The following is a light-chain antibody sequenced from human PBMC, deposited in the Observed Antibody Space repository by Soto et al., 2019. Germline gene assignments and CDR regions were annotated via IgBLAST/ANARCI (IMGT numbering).Light chain of an antibody. CDR2: AAS. V-gene: IGKV1-39*01. CDR3: QQSYSTPRT. J-gene: IGKJ2*01. CDR1: ESNSSY. Sequence: DIQMTQSPSSLSASVGDRVTITCRECESNSSYLNWYQQKPGKAPKLLIYAASSLQSAGPSRFSGSGSGTDLTLTISRLQPEYVATYYCQQSYSTPRTFGQGTKLEIK.